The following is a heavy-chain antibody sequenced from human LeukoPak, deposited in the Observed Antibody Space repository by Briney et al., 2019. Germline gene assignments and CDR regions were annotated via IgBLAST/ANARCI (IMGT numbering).Heavy chain of an antibody. D-gene: IGHD3-10*01. J-gene: IGHJ4*02. Sequence: SETLSLTCVVYGGSFSAYYWSWIRQPPGKGLEWIGEINHSGSTNYNPSLKSRVIISVDTSKEQFSLKVSSVTAADTAVYCCARTGGYASGTYHPFDYWGQGTLVTVSS. CDR2: INHSGST. CDR3: ARTGGYASGTYHPFDY. CDR1: GGSFSAYY. V-gene: IGHV4-34*01.